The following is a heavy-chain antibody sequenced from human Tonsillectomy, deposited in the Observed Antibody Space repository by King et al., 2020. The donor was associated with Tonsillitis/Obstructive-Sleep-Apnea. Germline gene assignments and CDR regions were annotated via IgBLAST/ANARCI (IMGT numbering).Heavy chain of an antibody. CDR2: ISAHNGHT. D-gene: IGHD3-22*01. J-gene: IGHJ4*02. V-gene: IGHV1-18*01. CDR1: GYTFTNYG. CDR3: ARDSMSHYYDSRGYYTFNC. Sequence: VQLVQSGAEVKKLGASVKVSCKASGYTFTNYGISWVRQAPGQGLEWMAWISAHNGHTNYAQKLQGRVTMTTDTSTSTAYMELRSLRSDDTAVYYCARDSMSHYYDSRGYYTFNCWGQGTLVTVSA.